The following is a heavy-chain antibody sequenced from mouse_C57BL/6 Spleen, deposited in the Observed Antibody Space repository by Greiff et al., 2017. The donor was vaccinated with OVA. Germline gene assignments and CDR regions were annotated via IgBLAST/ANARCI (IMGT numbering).Heavy chain of an antibody. CDR2: ISSGGSYT. J-gene: IGHJ4*01. CDR3: ARHEVGYAMDY. CDR1: GFTFSSYG. Sequence: EVQRVESGGDLVKPGGSLKLSCAASGFTFSSYGMSWVRQTPDKRLEWVATISSGGSYTYYPDSVKGRFTISRDNAKNTLYLQMSSLKSEDTAMYYCARHEVGYAMDYWGQGTSVTVSS. V-gene: IGHV5-6*01. D-gene: IGHD1-1*02.